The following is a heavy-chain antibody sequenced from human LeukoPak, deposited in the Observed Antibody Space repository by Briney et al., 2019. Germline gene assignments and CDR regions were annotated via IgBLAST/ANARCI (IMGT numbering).Heavy chain of an antibody. CDR2: INHSGST. V-gene: IGHV4-34*01. Sequence: SETLTLTCAVHGHPFSGYYWTWIRQPPGRGLEWIGEINHSGSTTSNPSLNNRVTISVDTSKSQFSLKLTSVTAADTAVYYCARPRYGSGSLDSWGEGTLVTVSS. J-gene: IGHJ4*02. CDR3: ARPRYGSGSLDS. CDR1: GHPFSGYY. D-gene: IGHD3-10*01.